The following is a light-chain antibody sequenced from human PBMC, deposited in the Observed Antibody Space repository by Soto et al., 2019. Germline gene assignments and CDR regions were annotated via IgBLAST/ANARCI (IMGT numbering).Light chain of an antibody. CDR1: QNITNN. CDR3: QQYYGLPPLT. Sequence: DIQMTQSPSSLSASIGDRVTITCQASQNITNNLSWYQQKPGKAPNILIYHASKLAKGVTSRFSGSGSGTDVSFIITSLQREDLATYYCQQYYGLPPLTFGQGKRLEIK. CDR2: HAS. J-gene: IGKJ5*01. V-gene: IGKV1-33*01.